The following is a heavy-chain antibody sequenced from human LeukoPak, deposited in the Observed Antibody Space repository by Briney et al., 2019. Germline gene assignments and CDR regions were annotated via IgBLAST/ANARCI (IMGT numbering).Heavy chain of an antibody. Sequence: SGGSLRLSCVVSGFTFSDYWMTWVRQAPGKGLEWVASINEDGIKKYYVDSVKGRFTISRDNAKNSLYLQMNSLRAEDTAMYYCARAYYDSSGYDYWGQGTLVTVSS. CDR1: GFTFSDYW. J-gene: IGHJ4*02. CDR2: INEDGIKK. CDR3: ARAYYDSSGYDY. V-gene: IGHV3-7*01. D-gene: IGHD3-22*01.